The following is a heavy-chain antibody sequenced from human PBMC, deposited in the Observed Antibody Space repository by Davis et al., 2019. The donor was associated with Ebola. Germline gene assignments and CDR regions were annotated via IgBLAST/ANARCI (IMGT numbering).Heavy chain of an antibody. CDR2: ISYDGSNK. CDR1: GFPFSSYA. D-gene: IGHD3-3*01. V-gene: IGHV3-30-3*01. Sequence: GGSLRLSCAASGFPFSSYAMHWVRQAPGKGLEWVAVISYDGSNKYYADSVKGRFTISRDNSKTTLYLQMNSLRAEDTAVYYCAKGFTIFASSECDPWGQGTLVTVSS. J-gene: IGHJ5*02. CDR3: AKGFTIFASSECDP.